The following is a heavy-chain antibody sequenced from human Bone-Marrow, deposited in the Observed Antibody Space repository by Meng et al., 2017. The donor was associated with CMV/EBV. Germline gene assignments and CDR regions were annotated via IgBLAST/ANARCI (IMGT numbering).Heavy chain of an antibody. V-gene: IGHV3-11*01. CDR3: ARERSHYGRDY. Sequence: GGSLRLSCAASGFTFSDYYMSWIRLAPGKGLEWVSYISRSGTTIYYADTVKGRFTISRDNSKNSLYMQMSRLRAEDTAVYYCARERSHYGRDYWGQGTTVTVSS. D-gene: IGHD3-10*01. J-gene: IGHJ6*02. CDR2: ISRSGTTI. CDR1: GFTFSDYY.